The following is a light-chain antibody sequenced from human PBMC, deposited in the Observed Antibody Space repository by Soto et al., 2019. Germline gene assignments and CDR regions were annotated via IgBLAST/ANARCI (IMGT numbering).Light chain of an antibody. V-gene: IGKV3D-15*01. CDR1: QSVGSN. CDR3: QQYDYWQLS. CDR2: GVS. J-gene: IGKJ5*01. Sequence: RVMTQSPATLSVSPGERGSLSCRASQSVGSNLAWYQQRPGQSPRLLIYGVSTRASGIPARISGSGSGTEFTLTISSLQSEDFAVYYCQQYDYWQLSFGQGTRLEIK.